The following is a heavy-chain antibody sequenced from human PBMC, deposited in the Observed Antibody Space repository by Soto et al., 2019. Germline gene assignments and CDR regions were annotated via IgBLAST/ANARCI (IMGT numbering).Heavy chain of an antibody. J-gene: IGHJ6*02. CDR3: ARHPRQNYYYGMDV. Sequence: QVQLVQSGAEVKKPGASVRVSCKASGGTFSSYAIRWVRQAPGQGVEWMGGIIPIFGTANYAQKFQGRVTITADESTSTAYMELSSLRSEDTAVYYCARHPRQNYYYGMDVWGQGTTVPVSS. CDR1: GGTFSSYA. CDR2: IIPIFGTA. V-gene: IGHV1-69*12.